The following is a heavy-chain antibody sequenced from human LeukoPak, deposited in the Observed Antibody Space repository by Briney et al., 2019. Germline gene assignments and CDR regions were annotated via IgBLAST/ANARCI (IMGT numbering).Heavy chain of an antibody. CDR1: GGTFSGYA. Sequence: ASVKVSCKASGGTFSGYAFSWVRQAPGQELEWMGGIIPMFGRTNYAQTFQGRVTITADESTSTAYMELTSLRSDDTAVYYCARDQGLWFGELLPHGEYFQHWGQGTLVTVSS. J-gene: IGHJ1*01. CDR3: ARDQGLWFGELLPHGEYFQH. V-gene: IGHV1-69*13. D-gene: IGHD3-10*01. CDR2: IIPMFGRT.